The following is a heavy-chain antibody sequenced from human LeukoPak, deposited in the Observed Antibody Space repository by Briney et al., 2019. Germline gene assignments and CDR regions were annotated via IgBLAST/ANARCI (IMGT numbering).Heavy chain of an antibody. CDR3: ARAIFKPDYYDSSGSFFDI. CDR1: GYTFTSYY. D-gene: IGHD3-22*01. J-gene: IGHJ3*02. CDR2: IIPIFGTA. V-gene: IGHV1-69*13. Sequence: SVKVSCKASGYTFTSYYMHWVRQAPGQGLEWMGGIIPIFGTANYAQKFQGRVTITADESTSTAYMALSSLRSEDTAVYYCARAIFKPDYYDSSGSFFDIWGQGTMVTVSS.